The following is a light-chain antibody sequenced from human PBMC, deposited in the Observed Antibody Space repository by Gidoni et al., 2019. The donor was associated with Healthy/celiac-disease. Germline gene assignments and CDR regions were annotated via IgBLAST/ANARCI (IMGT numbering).Light chain of an antibody. CDR2: DAS. J-gene: IGKJ1*01. CDR3: QQYDNRRT. V-gene: IGKV1-33*01. Sequence: DIQMPQSPSSLSASVGDRVTSTCQASQDISNYLNWDQQKPGKAPKLLIYDASNLETGVPSRFSGSGSGTDFTFTISSLQPEDIATYYCQQYDNRRTFGQGTKVEIK. CDR1: QDISNY.